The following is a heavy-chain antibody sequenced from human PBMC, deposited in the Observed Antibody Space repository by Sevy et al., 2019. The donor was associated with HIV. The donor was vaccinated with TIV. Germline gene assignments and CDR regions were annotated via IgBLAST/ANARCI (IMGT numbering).Heavy chain of an antibody. Sequence: GGCLRLSCAASGFTFSSYAMSWVRQAPGKGLEWVSAISGSGGSTYYADSVKGRFTISRDNSKNMLYLQMNSLRAEDTAVYYCTIGGWELGATGGPGPFDYWGQGTLVTVSS. V-gene: IGHV3-23*01. CDR3: TIGGWELGATGGPGPFDY. CDR1: GFTFSSYA. D-gene: IGHD1-26*01. J-gene: IGHJ4*02. CDR2: ISGSGGST.